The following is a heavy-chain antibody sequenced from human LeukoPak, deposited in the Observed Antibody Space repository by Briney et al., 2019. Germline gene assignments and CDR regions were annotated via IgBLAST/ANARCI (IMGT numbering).Heavy chain of an antibody. Sequence: GRSLRLSCEASGFTFSTYGMHWVRQAPAKGLEWVAGISNGGSYKYYADSVKGRFTISRDNPRNTLYLQMTSLSPDNTALYYCAKPRGGDSWAFDTWGQGTMVAVSS. J-gene: IGHJ3*02. CDR1: GFTFSTYG. CDR3: AKPRGGDSWAFDT. D-gene: IGHD2-21*02. V-gene: IGHV3-30*18. CDR2: ISNGGSYK.